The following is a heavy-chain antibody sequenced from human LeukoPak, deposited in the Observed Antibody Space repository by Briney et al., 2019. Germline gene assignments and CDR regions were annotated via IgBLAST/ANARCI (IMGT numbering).Heavy chain of an antibody. D-gene: IGHD5-24*01. CDR3: AREGSEMATSSYYYMDV. V-gene: IGHV1-2*02. CDR1: GGTFSSYA. CDR2: INPNSGGT. J-gene: IGHJ6*03. Sequence: ASVKVSCRASGGTFSSYAISWVRQAPGQGLEWMGWINPNSGGTNYAQKFQGRVTMTRDTSISTAYMELSRLRSDDTAVYYCAREGSEMATSSYYYMDVWGKGTTVTVSS.